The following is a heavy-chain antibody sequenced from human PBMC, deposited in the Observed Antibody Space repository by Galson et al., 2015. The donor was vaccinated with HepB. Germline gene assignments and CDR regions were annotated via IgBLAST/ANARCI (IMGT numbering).Heavy chain of an antibody. V-gene: IGHV1-18*01. D-gene: IGHD6-25*01. CDR3: ARHFSSGWPLDSFDM. Sequence: SVRVSCKASAYAFTIYTMGWVRQAPGQGLEWMGWISAYNGNTEYVQRFKGRVTMTIDTSTTTAYMDLRSLTSDDTAISYCARHFSSGWPLDSFDMWCQGTLVTVSS. J-gene: IGHJ3*02. CDR2: ISAYNGNT. CDR1: AYAFTIYT.